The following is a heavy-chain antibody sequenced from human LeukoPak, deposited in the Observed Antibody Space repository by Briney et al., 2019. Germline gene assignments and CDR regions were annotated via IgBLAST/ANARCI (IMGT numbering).Heavy chain of an antibody. CDR1: GYTFTSYY. J-gene: IGHJ5*02. CDR2: INPSGGST. CDR3: ARDNSVGDTAWWFDP. Sequence: ASVKVSCKASGYTFTSYYIHWVRQAPGQGLEWMGLINPSGGSTSYAQKFQGRVTMTRDMSTSTDYMELSSLRSEDTAVYYCARDNSVGDTAWWFDPWGQGTLVTVSS. V-gene: IGHV1-46*01. D-gene: IGHD1-26*01.